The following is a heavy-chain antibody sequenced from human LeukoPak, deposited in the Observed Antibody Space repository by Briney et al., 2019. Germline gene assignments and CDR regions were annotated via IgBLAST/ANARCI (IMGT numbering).Heavy chain of an antibody. J-gene: IGHJ4*02. CDR2: IKVDGSAK. CDR1: GFTFSSYA. V-gene: IGHV3-7*01. CDR3: TRDRLDC. Sequence: GGSLRLSCAASGFTFSSYAMSWVRQAPGKGLEWVANIKVDGSAKYYVDSVKGRFTISRDNAKNSLFLQMNSLRAEDTAVYYCTRDRLDCWGQGTLVTVSS.